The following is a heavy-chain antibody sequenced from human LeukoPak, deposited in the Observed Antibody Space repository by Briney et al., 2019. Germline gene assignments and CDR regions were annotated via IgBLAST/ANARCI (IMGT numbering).Heavy chain of an antibody. V-gene: IGHV3-74*03. CDR1: GFXFSNYW. CDR2: INSDGSTT. CDR3: ARIRESLGLGAFDI. Sequence: GGSLRLSCAASGFXFSNYWICWVRQAPGKGQVCVSGINSDGSTTTYADSVKGRFTISRDNAKNTLYLQMNSLRAEDSALYYCARIRESLGLGAFDIWGQGTMVTVSS. J-gene: IGHJ3*02. D-gene: IGHD7-27*01.